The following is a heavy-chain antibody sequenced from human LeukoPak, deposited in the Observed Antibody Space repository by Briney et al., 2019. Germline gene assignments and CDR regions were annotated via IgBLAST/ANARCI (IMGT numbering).Heavy chain of an antibody. Sequence: PGGSLRLSCAASGFTFSSYGMHWVRQAPGKGLEWVAVIWYDGSNKYYADSVKGRFTISRDNSKNTLYLQMNSLRAEDTAVYYCARDPSRLRALYSSSWYEPFDYWGQGTLVTVSS. CDR1: GFTFSSYG. D-gene: IGHD6-13*01. J-gene: IGHJ4*02. CDR2: IWYDGSNK. V-gene: IGHV3-33*01. CDR3: ARDPSRLRALYSSSWYEPFDY.